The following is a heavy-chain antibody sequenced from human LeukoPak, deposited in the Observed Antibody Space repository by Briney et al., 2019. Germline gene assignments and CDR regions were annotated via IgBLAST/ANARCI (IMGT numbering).Heavy chain of an antibody. Sequence: GRSLTLSCAPSAFSFSSYWMSWVRQAPGEGLEWAANRKEYGSEKYDGASVTGRFTISRDNAKNSLYLQMNSLRAKDTAVYYCARHNPYSSGWYCFDDWGQGTLVTVSS. CDR2: RKEYGSEK. J-gene: IGHJ4*02. D-gene: IGHD6-13*01. CDR3: ARHNPYSSGWYCFDD. V-gene: IGHV3-7*02. CDR1: AFSFSSYW.